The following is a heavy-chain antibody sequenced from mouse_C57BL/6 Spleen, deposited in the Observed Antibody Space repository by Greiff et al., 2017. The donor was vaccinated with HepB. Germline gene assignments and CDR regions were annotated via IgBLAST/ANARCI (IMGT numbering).Heavy chain of an antibody. CDR3: TGLGYGSSYGYWYFDV. Sequence: EVMLVESGGGLVQPGGSMKLSCVASGFTFSNYWMNWVRQSPEKGLEWVAQIRLKSDNYATHYAESVKGRFTISRDDSKSSVYMQMDNLRAEDTGIYYCTGLGYGSSYGYWYFDVWGTGTTVTVSS. D-gene: IGHD1-1*01. V-gene: IGHV6-3*01. CDR1: GFTFSNYW. J-gene: IGHJ1*03. CDR2: IRLKSDNYAT.